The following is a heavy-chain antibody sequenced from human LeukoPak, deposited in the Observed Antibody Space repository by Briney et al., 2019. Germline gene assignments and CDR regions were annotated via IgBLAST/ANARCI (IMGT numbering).Heavy chain of an antibody. CDR3: ARGRYYGSGSYYIPDYYYYYMDV. V-gene: IGHV1-8*03. J-gene: IGHJ6*03. CDR1: GYTFTSYD. Sequence: ASVKVSCKASGYTFTSYDINWVRQATGQGLEWMGWMNPNRGNTGYAQKFQGRVTITRNTSISTAYMELSSLRSEDTAVYYCARGRYYGSGSYYIPDYYYYYMDVRGKGTTVTVSS. D-gene: IGHD3-10*01. CDR2: MNPNRGNT.